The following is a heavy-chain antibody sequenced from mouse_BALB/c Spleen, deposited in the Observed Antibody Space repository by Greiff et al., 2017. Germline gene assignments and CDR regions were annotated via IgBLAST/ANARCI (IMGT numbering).Heavy chain of an antibody. CDR1: GFSLTSYG. CDR3: ARDRGGNYAWFAY. D-gene: IGHD2-1*01. V-gene: IGHV2-9*02. J-gene: IGHJ3*01. CDR2: IWAGGST. Sequence: QVQLQQSGPGLVAPSQSLSITCTVSGFSLTSYGVHWVRQPPGKGLEWLGVIWAGGSTNYNSALMSRLSISKDNSKSQVFLKMNSLQTDDTAMYYCARDRGGNYAWFAYWGQGTLVTVSA.